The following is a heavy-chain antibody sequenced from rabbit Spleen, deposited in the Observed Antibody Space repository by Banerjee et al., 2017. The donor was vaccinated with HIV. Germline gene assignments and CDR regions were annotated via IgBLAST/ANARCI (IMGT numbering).Heavy chain of an antibody. CDR3: ARGSAAMTMVITGFYLNL. CDR1: GVSFSSNHY. D-gene: IGHD2-1*01. Sequence: QSLEESGGGLVKPGASLTLTCTASGVSFSSNHYMCWVRQAPGKGLEWIACIEGGNSAFSYFASWAKGRFTISKTSSTTVTLQMTRLTAADTATYFCARGSAAMTMVITGFYLNLWGQGTLVTVS. V-gene: IGHV1S40*01. J-gene: IGHJ4*01. CDR2: IEGGNSAFS.